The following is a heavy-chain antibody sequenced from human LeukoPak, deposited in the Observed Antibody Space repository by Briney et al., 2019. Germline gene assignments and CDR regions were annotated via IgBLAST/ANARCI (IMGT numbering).Heavy chain of an antibody. CDR1: GFTFRNYW. Sequence: GGSRRLSCAASGFTFRNYWMSWVRQAPGTGLEWVANIKQDGSDRNYVTSVRGRFTISRDNAESSLYLQMNSLRVEDTAVYYCVRNLAVAGTCFDSWGQGTLVTVSS. D-gene: IGHD6-19*01. CDR2: IKQDGSDR. V-gene: IGHV3-7*03. CDR3: VRNLAVAGTCFDS. J-gene: IGHJ4*02.